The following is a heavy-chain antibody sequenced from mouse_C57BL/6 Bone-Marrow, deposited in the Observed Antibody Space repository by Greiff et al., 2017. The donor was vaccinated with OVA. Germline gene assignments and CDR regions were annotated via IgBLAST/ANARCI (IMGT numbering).Heavy chain of an antibody. Sequence: EVKVVESGGGLVKPGGSLKLSCAASGFTFSDYGMHWVRQAPEKGLEWVAYISSGSSTIYYADTVKGRFTISRDNAKNTLFLQMTSLRSEAKAMYNCARQGFYYGSSPYWYFDVWGTGTTVTVSS. CDR2: ISSGSSTI. V-gene: IGHV5-17*01. CDR3: ARQGFYYGSSPYWYFDV. J-gene: IGHJ1*03. CDR1: GFTFSDYG. D-gene: IGHD1-1*01.